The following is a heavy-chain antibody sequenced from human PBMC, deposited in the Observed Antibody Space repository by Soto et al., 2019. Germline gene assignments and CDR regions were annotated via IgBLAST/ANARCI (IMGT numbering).Heavy chain of an antibody. Sequence: SETLSLTCTVSGGSISSYYWCWIRQPAGKGLEWIGRIYTSGSTNYDPSLKSRVTMSVDTSRNQFSLKLSSVTAADTAVYYCASSLKWELLSPDAFDIWGQGTMVTVSS. CDR2: IYTSGST. CDR1: GGSISSYY. D-gene: IGHD1-26*01. J-gene: IGHJ3*02. CDR3: ASSLKWELLSPDAFDI. V-gene: IGHV4-4*07.